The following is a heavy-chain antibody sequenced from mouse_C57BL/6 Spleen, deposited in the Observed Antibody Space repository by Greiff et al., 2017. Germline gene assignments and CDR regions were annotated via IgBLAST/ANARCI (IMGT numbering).Heavy chain of an antibody. D-gene: IGHD1-1*01. Sequence: QVQLKESGAELVRPGASVTLSCKASGYTFTDYEMHWVKQTPVHGLEWIGAIDPETGGTAYNQKFKGKAILTADKSSSTAYMELRSLTSEDSAVYYCTRTTPVSNFYAMDYWGQGTSVTVSS. CDR1: GYTFTDYE. V-gene: IGHV1-15*01. J-gene: IGHJ4*01. CDR3: TRTTPVSNFYAMDY. CDR2: IDPETGGT.